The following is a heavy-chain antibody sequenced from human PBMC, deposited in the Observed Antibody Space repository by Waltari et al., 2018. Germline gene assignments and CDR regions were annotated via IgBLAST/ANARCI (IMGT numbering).Heavy chain of an antibody. J-gene: IGHJ6*02. V-gene: IGHV3-30*01. CDR3: ARETYYDFWSGYSPYYYYGMDV. D-gene: IGHD3-3*01. CDR2: ISYDGSNK. Sequence: QVQLVESGGGVVQPGRSLRLSCAASGFTFSSYAMHWVRQAPGKGLEWVAVISYDGSNKDYAGSVKGRFTISRDNSKNTLYLQMNSLRAEDTAVYYCARETYYDFWSGYSPYYYYGMDVWGQGTTVTVSS. CDR1: GFTFSSYA.